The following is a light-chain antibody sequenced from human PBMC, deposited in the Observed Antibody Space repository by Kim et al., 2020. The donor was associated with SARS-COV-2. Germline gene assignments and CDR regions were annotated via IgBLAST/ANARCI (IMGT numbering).Light chain of an antibody. CDR1: QGISSA. V-gene: IGKV1-13*02. Sequence: AIQLTQSPTFLSASVGDRLSITCRASQGISSALAWYRQTPGKAPKLLISDASTLEDGVPSRFSGSGSGTDFTLIISSLQPEDFATYYCQQFSAYPLTFGGGTKVDIK. J-gene: IGKJ4*01. CDR3: QQFSAYPLT. CDR2: DAS.